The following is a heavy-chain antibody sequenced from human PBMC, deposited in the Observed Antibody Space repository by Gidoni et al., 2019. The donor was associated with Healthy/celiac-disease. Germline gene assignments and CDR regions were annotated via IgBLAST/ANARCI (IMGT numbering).Heavy chain of an antibody. D-gene: IGHD3-16*01. CDR2: IYTSGST. J-gene: IGHJ4*02. CDR1: GGSISSGSYY. Sequence: QVQLQESGPGLVTPSQTLSLTCTVSGGSISSGSYYWSWIRQPAGKGLEWIGRIYTSGSTNYNPSLKSRVTISVDTSKNQFSLKLSSVTAADTAVYYCARSKRSSSTLYYFDYWGQGTLVTVSS. V-gene: IGHV4-61*02. CDR3: ARSKRSSSTLYYFDY.